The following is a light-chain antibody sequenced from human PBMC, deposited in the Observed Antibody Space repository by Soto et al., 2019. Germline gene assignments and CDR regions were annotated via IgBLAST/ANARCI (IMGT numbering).Light chain of an antibody. CDR3: QQYGSSPIT. J-gene: IGKJ5*01. V-gene: IGKV3-20*01. CDR2: DAS. Sequence: EIVMTQSPATLSVSPGERAIFSCRASQSVSNYLAWYQQKPGQAPRLLIYDASNRATGIPDRFSGSGSETDFSLTINRLEPEDFAVYFCQQYGSSPITFGQGTRLEIK. CDR1: QSVSNY.